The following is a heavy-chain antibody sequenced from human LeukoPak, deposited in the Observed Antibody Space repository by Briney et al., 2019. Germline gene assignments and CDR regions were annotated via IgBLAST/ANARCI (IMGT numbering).Heavy chain of an antibody. D-gene: IGHD2-8*01. CDR3: ARHGRVSPHFDY. CDR1: GGSISSSSYY. V-gene: IGHV4-39*01. J-gene: IGHJ4*02. CDR2: IYYSGST. Sequence: SETLSLTCTVSGGSISSSSYYWGWIRQPPGKGLEWIGSIYYSGSTYYNPSLKSLVTISVDTSKNQFSLKLSSVTAADTAVYYCARHGRVSPHFDYWGQGTLVTVSS.